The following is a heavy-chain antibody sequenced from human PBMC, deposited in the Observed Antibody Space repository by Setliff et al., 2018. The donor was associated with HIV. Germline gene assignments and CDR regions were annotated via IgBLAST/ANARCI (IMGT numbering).Heavy chain of an antibody. V-gene: IGHV1-46*01. CDR3: ARDRMPMASWVPDK. Sequence: GASVKVSCKASGYTFTSYSMHWVRQAPGQGLEWMGIIDPSAGATSYAQKFQGRVTLTRDTSTSTVYMELSSLRSEDTAVYYCARDRMPMASWVPDKWGQGTLVTVSS. D-gene: IGHD2-2*01. CDR2: IDPSAGAT. J-gene: IGHJ4*02. CDR1: GYTFTSYS.